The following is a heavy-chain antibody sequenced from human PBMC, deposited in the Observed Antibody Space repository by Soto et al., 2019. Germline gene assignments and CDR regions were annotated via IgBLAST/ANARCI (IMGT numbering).Heavy chain of an antibody. CDR3: ARGLLAAHFDY. D-gene: IGHD6-13*01. CDR2: FDPEDGET. V-gene: IGHV1-24*01. J-gene: IGHJ4*02. Sequence: ASVKVSCKVSGYTLTELSMHWVRQAPGKGLEWMGGFDPEDGETIYAQKFQGRVTITRDTSASTAYMELSSLRSEDTAVYYCARGLLAAHFDYWGQGTLVTVSS. CDR1: GYTLTELS.